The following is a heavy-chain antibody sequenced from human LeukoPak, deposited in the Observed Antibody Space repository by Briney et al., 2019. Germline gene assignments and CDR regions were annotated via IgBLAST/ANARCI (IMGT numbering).Heavy chain of an antibody. V-gene: IGHV4-59*01. J-gene: IGHJ4*02. D-gene: IGHD3-16*01. Sequence: PSETLSLTCTVSGGSISSYYWSWIRQPPGKGLEWIGCIYYSGSTNYNPSLKSRVTISVDTSKNQFSLKLSSVTAADTAVYYCARAPGGVGGYFDYWGQGTLVTVSS. CDR2: IYYSGST. CDR3: ARAPGGVGGYFDY. CDR1: GGSISSYY.